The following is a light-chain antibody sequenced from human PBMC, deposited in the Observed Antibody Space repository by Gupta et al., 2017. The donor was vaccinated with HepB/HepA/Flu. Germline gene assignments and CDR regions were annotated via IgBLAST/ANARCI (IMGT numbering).Light chain of an antibody. CDR3: SAYTSTSTVV. J-gene: IGLJ2*01. V-gene: IGLV2-14*01. CDR1: STDIGAYNY. Sequence: QSALTQPASVSGSPGQSLTISCTGTSTDIGAYNYVSWYQQHSGKVPTLLIYGVRNRPSGISDRFSGSASGNTTSLTISGLQAEDEASYYCSAYTSTSTVVFGGGTKLTVL. CDR2: GVR.